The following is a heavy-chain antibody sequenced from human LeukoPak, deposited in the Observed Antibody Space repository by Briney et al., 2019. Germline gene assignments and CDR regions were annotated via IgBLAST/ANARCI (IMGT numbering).Heavy chain of an antibody. V-gene: IGHV3-7*03. D-gene: IGHD4-17*01. CDR3: VYGDYGGGFDY. J-gene: IGHJ4*02. Sequence: GGSLRLSCAASGFTFSSYWTNWVRQAPGKGLEGVANIKQGGSEKYYVASVKGRFTISRDNAKNSLYLQMNSLRAEDTAMYYCVYGDYGGGFDYWGQGTLVTVSS. CDR1: GFTFSSYW. CDR2: IKQGGSEK.